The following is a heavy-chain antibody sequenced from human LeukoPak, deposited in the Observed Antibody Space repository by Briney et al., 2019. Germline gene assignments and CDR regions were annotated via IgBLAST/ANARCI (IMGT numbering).Heavy chain of an antibody. Sequence: SETLSLTCAVYGGSFSGYYWSWIRQPPGKGLEWIGEINHSGSTNYNPSLKSRVTISVDTSKNQLSLKLSSVTAADTAVYYCARGPGYCSSTSCLTRWFDPWGQGTLVTVSS. CDR3: ARGPGYCSSTSCLTRWFDP. D-gene: IGHD2-2*01. CDR1: GGSFSGYY. CDR2: INHSGST. J-gene: IGHJ5*02. V-gene: IGHV4-34*01.